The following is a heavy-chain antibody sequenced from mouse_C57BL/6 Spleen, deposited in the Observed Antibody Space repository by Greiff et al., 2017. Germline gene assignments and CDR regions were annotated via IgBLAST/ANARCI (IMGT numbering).Heavy chain of an antibody. Sequence: EVKVVESGGGLVQPGESLKLSCESNEYEFPSHDMSWVRKTPGKRLELVAAINSDGGSTYYPDTMERRFIISRDNTKKTLYLQMSSLRSEDTALYYCERFPAYYYGSSYNYFDYWGQGTTRTVAS. CDR1: EYEFPSHD. CDR2: INSDGGST. CDR3: ERFPAYYYGSSYNYFDY. J-gene: IGHJ2*01. V-gene: IGHV5-2*01. D-gene: IGHD1-1*01.